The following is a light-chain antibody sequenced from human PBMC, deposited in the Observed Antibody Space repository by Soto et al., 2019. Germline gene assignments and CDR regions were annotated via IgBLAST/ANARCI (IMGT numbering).Light chain of an antibody. CDR1: SSDIGAYNS. J-gene: IGLJ2*01. V-gene: IGLV2-14*03. Sequence: QSALTQPASVSASPGQSITISCTGTSSDIGAYNSVSWYQQHPGKAPQLMIYDVSYRPSGISSRFSGSKSGNTASLAIYGLQADDDADYYCASYTSARIRVFGGGTKVTVL. CDR2: DVS. CDR3: ASYTSARIRV.